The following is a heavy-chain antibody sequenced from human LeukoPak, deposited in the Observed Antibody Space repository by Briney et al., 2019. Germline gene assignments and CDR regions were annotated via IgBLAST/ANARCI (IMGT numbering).Heavy chain of an antibody. CDR2: ISSSSSYI. CDR3: ARTPGVAAAGTIDY. V-gene: IGHV3-21*01. Sequence: GGSLRLSCAASGFTFSSYSMNWVRQAPGKGLEWVSSISSSSSYIYYADSVKGRFTISRDNAKNSLYLQMNSLRAEDTAVYYCARTPGVAAAGTIDYWGQGTLVTVSS. J-gene: IGHJ4*02. D-gene: IGHD6-13*01. CDR1: GFTFSSYS.